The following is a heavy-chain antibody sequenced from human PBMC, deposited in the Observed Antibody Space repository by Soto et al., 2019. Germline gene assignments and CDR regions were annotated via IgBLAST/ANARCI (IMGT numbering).Heavy chain of an antibody. J-gene: IGHJ4*02. CDR3: ARVRSGYDKYYFDY. Sequence: QVQLQESGPGLVKPSQTLSLTRTVSGGSITSDDYVWSWIRQPPGKGLEWIGFVYHTGNSYYNPSLTSRLSISSDRSKNQFSLSLSSVTDADTAVYYCARVRSGYDKYYFDYWGQGILVTVSS. D-gene: IGHD5-12*01. CDR2: VYHTGNS. V-gene: IGHV4-30-4*01. CDR1: GGSITSDDYV.